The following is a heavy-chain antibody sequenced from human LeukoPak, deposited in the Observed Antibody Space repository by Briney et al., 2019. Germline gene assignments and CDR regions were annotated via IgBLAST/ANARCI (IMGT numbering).Heavy chain of an antibody. J-gene: IGHJ6*02. Sequence: PGGSLRLSCAASGFIFTDYWMYWVRQAPGRGLAWVANIKEDGSEKNYVDSVKGRFTISRDNAKNSVYLQMNSLRVEDTAVYYCARGASLRRGHGLDVWGQGTTVTVSS. CDR2: IKEDGSEK. V-gene: IGHV3-7*01. D-gene: IGHD2-15*01. CDR1: GFIFTDYW. CDR3: ARGASLRRGHGLDV.